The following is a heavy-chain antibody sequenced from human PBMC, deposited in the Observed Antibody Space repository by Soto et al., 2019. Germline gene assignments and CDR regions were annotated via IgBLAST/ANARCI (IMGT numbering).Heavy chain of an antibody. CDR1: SGSISSSNW. CDR2: IYHSGST. Sequence: SETLSLTCAVSSGSISSSNWWSWVRQPPGKGLEWIGEIYHSGSTNYNPSLKSRVTISVDKSKNQFSLKLSSVTAADTAVYYCARDQRDCGGDCYQSPPSGYYYMDVWGKGTTVTVSS. V-gene: IGHV4-4*02. CDR3: ARDQRDCGGDCYQSPPSGYYYMDV. J-gene: IGHJ6*03. D-gene: IGHD2-21*01.